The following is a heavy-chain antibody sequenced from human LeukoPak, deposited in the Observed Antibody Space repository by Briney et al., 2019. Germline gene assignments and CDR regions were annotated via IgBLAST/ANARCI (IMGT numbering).Heavy chain of an antibody. CDR2: ISAGADST. CDR3: ARGAYGDYDS. Sequence: GGSLRLSCAASAFTFSSYAMSWVRQAPGKGLEWVSAISAGADSTYYADSVQGRLTISRDNSRNTPYLQMSGLRAEDAAVYFCARGAYGDYDSWGQGTLVTVSS. D-gene: IGHD4-17*01. J-gene: IGHJ5*01. V-gene: IGHV3-23*01. CDR1: AFTFSSYA.